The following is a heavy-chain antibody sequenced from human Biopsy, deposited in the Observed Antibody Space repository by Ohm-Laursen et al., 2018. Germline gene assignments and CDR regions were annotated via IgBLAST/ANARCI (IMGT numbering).Heavy chain of an antibody. CDR3: ARGDYFDSNGYFWFDP. CDR2: IFNSANT. CDR1: GGSISSGGSN. Sequence: TLSLTCTVSGGSISSGGSNWSWFRRPPGKGLKWIGYIFNSANTYYNPSLKNLITISGDTSKNQFSLKLNSVTAADTAVYYCARGDYFDSNGYFWFDPWGQGTLVTVSS. J-gene: IGHJ5*02. D-gene: IGHD3-22*01. V-gene: IGHV4-31*01.